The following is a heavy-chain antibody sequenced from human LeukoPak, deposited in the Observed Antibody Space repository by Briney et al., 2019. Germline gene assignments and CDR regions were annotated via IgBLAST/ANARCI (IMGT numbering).Heavy chain of an antibody. CDR1: GFTFSSYA. Sequence: GGSLRLSCAASGFTFSSYAMSWVRQAPGKGLEWVSAISNSGGSTYYADSVKGQFAISRDNPKNTLYLQMNSLRAEDTAVYYCAKGLTYNSGSRGYFDYWGQGTLVTVSS. CDR2: ISNSGGST. CDR3: AKGLTYNSGSRGYFDY. D-gene: IGHD6-19*01. J-gene: IGHJ4*02. V-gene: IGHV3-23*01.